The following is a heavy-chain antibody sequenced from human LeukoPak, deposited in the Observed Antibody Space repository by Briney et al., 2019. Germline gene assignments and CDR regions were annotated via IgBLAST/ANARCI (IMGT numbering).Heavy chain of an antibody. Sequence: SETLSLTCTVSGGSISSYYWSWIRQPPGKGLEWIGCIYYSGSTNYNPSLKSRVTISVDTSKNQFSLKLSSVTAADTAVYYCARVLVVVAATSSYGAFDIWGQGTMVTVSS. V-gene: IGHV4-59*01. CDR3: ARVLVVVAATSSYGAFDI. CDR1: GGSISSYY. CDR2: IYYSGST. J-gene: IGHJ3*02. D-gene: IGHD2-15*01.